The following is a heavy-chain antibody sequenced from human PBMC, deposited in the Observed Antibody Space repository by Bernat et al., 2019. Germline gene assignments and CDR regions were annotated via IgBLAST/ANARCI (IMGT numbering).Heavy chain of an antibody. CDR3: ARDMTPLLRYFATGGSDY. V-gene: IGHV3-33*01. D-gene: IGHD3-9*01. J-gene: IGHJ4*02. CDR1: GFTFSSYG. CDR2: IWYDGSNK. Sequence: LVESGGGVVQPGRSLRLSCAASGFTFSSYGMHWVRQAPGKGLEWVAVIWYDGSNKYYADSVKGRFTISRDNSKNTLYLQMNSLRAEDTAVYYCARDMTPLLRYFATGGSDYWDQGTLVTVSS.